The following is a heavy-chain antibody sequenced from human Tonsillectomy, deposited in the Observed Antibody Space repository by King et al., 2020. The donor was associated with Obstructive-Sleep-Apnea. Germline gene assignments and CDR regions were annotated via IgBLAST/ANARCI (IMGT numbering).Heavy chain of an antibody. V-gene: IGHV3-23*04. CDR2: ISGSGGST. J-gene: IGHJ6*02. CDR3: AKDIAAAGTHYYYGMDV. CDR1: GFTFSSYA. D-gene: IGHD6-13*01. Sequence: VQLVESGGGLVQPGGSLRLSCAASGFTFSSYAMSWVRQPPGKGLEWVSAISGSGGSTYYADSVKGRFTISRDNSKNTLYLQMNSLRAEDTAVYYCAKDIAAAGTHYYYGMDVWGQGTTVTVSS.